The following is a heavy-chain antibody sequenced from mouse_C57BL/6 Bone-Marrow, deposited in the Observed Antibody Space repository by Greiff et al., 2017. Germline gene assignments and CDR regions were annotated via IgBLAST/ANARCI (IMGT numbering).Heavy chain of an antibody. CDR1: GFSLTSYG. J-gene: IGHJ4*01. D-gene: IGHD2-2*01. Sequence: QVQLQQSGPGLVQPSQSLSITCTVSGFSLTSYGVHWVRQSPGKGLEWLGVIWSGGSTDYNAAFISRLSISKDNSKSQVFFKMNSLQADDTAIYYCARKGDYGYDGDYYAMDYWGQGTSVTVSS. V-gene: IGHV2-2*01. CDR3: ARKGDYGYDGDYYAMDY. CDR2: IWSGGST.